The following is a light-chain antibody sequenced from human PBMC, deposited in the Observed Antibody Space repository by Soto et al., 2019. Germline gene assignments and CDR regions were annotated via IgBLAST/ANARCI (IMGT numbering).Light chain of an antibody. J-gene: IGKJ1*01. Sequence: AIQMTQSPSSLSASVGDRVTITCRASQGIRNDLGRYQQKQGKAPKLLIYAASSLQSGVPSRFSDSGSGTDFTLTISSLQPEDFATYYCLQDYHYVWPFGQGTKVEIK. CDR3: LQDYHYVWP. V-gene: IGKV1-6*01. CDR1: QGIRND. CDR2: AAS.